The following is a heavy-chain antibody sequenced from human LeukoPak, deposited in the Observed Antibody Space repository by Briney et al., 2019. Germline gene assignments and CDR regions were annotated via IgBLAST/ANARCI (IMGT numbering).Heavy chain of an antibody. J-gene: IGHJ4*02. CDR1: GFGFSDHY. V-gene: IGHV3-11*01. Sequence: PGGSLRLSCAASGFGFSDHYMSWIRQAPGKGPEYISYISPSGSDIAYTDSVKGRFTISRDNAKNSLFLQMDSLRAEDTAVYYCARDAGRGQGPGDYWGQGILVTVS. CDR3: ARDAGRGQGPGDY. D-gene: IGHD6-13*01. CDR2: ISPSGSDI.